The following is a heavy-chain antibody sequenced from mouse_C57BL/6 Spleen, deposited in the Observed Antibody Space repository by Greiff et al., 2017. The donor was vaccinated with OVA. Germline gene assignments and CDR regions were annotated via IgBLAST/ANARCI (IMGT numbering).Heavy chain of an antibody. V-gene: IGHV5-16*01. J-gene: IGHJ2*01. CDR3: ARDYVYYFDD. Sequence: EVKLMESEGGLVQPGSSMKLSCTASGFTFSDYYMAWVRQVPEKGLEWVANINYDGSSTYYLDSLKSRFIISRDNAKNILYLQMSSLESEDTATYYCARDYVYYFDDWGKGTTLTVSS. CDR1: GFTFSDYY. CDR2: INYDGSST. D-gene: IGHD2-12*01.